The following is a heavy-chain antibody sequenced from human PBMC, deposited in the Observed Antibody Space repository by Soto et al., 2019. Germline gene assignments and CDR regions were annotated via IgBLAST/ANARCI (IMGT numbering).Heavy chain of an antibody. CDR1: GGSISSSSYY. D-gene: IGHD4-4*01. Sequence: SETLSLTCTVSGGSISSSSYYWGWIRQPPGKGLEWIGSIYYSGSTYYNPSLKSRVTISVDTSKNQFSLKLSSVTAADTAVYYCARLGDVYINPGSIDYWGQGTLVTVSS. V-gene: IGHV4-39*01. J-gene: IGHJ4*02. CDR2: IYYSGST. CDR3: ARLGDVYINPGSIDY.